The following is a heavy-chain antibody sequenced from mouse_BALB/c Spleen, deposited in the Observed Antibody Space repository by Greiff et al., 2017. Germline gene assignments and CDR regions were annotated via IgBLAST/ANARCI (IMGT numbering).Heavy chain of an antibody. CDR2: ISTYYGDA. D-gene: IGHD2-10*02. V-gene: IGHV1S137*01. CDR3: ARRPGYGDFDV. J-gene: IGHJ1*01. CDR1: GYTFTDFA. Sequence: VQLQQSGAELVRPGVSVKISCKGSGYTFTDFAMHWVKQSHAKSLEWIGVISTYYGDASYNQKFKGKATMTVDKSSSTAYMELARLSSEDSAIYYCARRPGYGDFDVWGAGTTVTVSS.